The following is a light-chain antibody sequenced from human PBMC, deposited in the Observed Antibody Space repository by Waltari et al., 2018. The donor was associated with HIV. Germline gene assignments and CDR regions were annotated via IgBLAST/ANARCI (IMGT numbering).Light chain of an antibody. CDR3: VAWDDSLSGFA. CDR1: TSMFGSKY. J-gene: IGLJ1*01. Sequence: HSVLTQPPSASATLWQRVTISCPGSTSMFGSKYDYWYQQVPGTAPKQLIYRNEQRRSGVPDRFSASKSGASASLSISGLRSEDEADYYCVAWDDSLSGFAFGTGTKVTVL. CDR2: RNE. V-gene: IGLV1-47*01.